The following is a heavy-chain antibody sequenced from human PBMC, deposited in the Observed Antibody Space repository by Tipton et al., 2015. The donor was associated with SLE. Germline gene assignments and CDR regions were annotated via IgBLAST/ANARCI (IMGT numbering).Heavy chain of an antibody. CDR3: ARQGYYGSGRAGLYCYYMDV. D-gene: IGHD3-10*01. V-gene: IGHV4-59*08. Sequence: TLSLTCTVFGGSTSSDSWSWIRQPPGKGLEWIGYIYYSGGTGYNPSLKSRVTISVDTSKNQFSLKLSSVTAADTAGYYCARQGYYGSGRAGLYCYYMDVWGKGATVTVSS. CDR2: IYYSGGT. J-gene: IGHJ6*03. CDR1: GGSTSSDS.